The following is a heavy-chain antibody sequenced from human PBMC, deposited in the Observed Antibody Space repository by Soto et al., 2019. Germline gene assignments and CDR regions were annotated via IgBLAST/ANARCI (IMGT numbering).Heavy chain of an antibody. CDR3: AKEIGSGYLRHVVSGIDY. Sequence: GGSLRLSCAASGFTFSSYAMSWVRQAPGKGLEWVSAISGSGGSTYYADSVKGRFTISRDNSKNTLYLQMNSLRAEDTAVYYCAKEIGSGYLRHVVSGIDYRGQGTLVTVSS. D-gene: IGHD3-3*01. CDR2: ISGSGGST. V-gene: IGHV3-23*01. J-gene: IGHJ4*02. CDR1: GFTFSSYA.